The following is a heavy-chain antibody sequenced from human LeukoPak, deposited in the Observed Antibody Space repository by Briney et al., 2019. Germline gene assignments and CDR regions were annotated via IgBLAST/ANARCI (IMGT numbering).Heavy chain of an antibody. V-gene: IGHV4-30-4*01. J-gene: IGHJ5*02. Sequence: SQTLSLTCTVSGGSISSGDYYWSWIRQPPGKGLEWIGYIYYSGSTYYNPSLKSRVTISVDTSKNQFSLKLSSVTAADTAVYYWPRPKGYCSGGSCSPKTCFAPGGRGPRATVS. CDR1: GGSISSGDYY. CDR2: IYYSGST. CDR3: PRPKGYCSGGSCSPKTCFAP. D-gene: IGHD2-15*01.